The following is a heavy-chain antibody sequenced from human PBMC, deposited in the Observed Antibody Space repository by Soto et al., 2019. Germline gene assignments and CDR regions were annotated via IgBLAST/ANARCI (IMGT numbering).Heavy chain of an antibody. V-gene: IGHV4-31*03. J-gene: IGHJ4*02. CDR1: GGSISSGGYY. CDR3: AREAYYYDSSGYFSKYFDS. D-gene: IGHD3-22*01. CDR2: IYYTGSA. Sequence: SETLSLTCTVSGGSISSGGYYWSWIRQHPGKGLEWIGYIYYTGSAYYNPSLKSRLTISVDTSNNQFSLKLSSVTAEDTAVYYCAREAYYYDSSGYFSKYFDSWGQGTLVTV.